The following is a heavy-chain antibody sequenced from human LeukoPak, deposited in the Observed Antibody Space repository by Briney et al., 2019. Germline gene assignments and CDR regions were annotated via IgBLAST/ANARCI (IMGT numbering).Heavy chain of an antibody. V-gene: IGHV1-18*01. J-gene: IGHJ4*02. CDR1: GYTFTNNG. CDR3: ARVSSGYDDY. CDR2: ISTYNGNT. D-gene: IGHD3-22*01. Sequence: VASVKGSRKASGYTFTNNGISWVRQAPGQGLEWMGWISTYNGNTNYAQKFQGRVTMTTDTPTSTAYMELRSLTPDDTAVYYCARVSSGYDDYWGQGNLVIVSS.